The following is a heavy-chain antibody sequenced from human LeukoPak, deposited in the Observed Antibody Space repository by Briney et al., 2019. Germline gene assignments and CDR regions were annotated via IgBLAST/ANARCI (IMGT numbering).Heavy chain of an antibody. J-gene: IGHJ5*02. CDR2: IYYSGST. CDR3: ARHYYGSGGYLGDWFDP. D-gene: IGHD3-10*01. V-gene: IGHV4-39*01. CDR1: GGSISSSSYY. Sequence: SETLSLTCTVSGGSISSSSYYWGWIRQPPGKGLEWIGSIYYSGSTYYNPSLKSRVTISVDTSKNQFSLKLSSVTAADTAVYYCARHYYGSGGYLGDWFDPWGQGTLVTVSS.